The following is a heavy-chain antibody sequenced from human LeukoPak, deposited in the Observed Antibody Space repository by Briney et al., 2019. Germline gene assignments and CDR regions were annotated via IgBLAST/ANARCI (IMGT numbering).Heavy chain of an antibody. D-gene: IGHD1-26*01. CDR3: VKEGVGSSYFFNY. CDR2: ISESGGTT. CDR1: GFTFNNYA. Sequence: GGSLRLSCAASGFTFNNYALSWVRQAPGKGLEWVSAISESGGTTDYADSVKGRFTISRDNSKNTLYLQMDSLRAEDTAVYYCVKEGVGSSYFFNYWGQGTLVTVSS. J-gene: IGHJ4*02. V-gene: IGHV3-23*01.